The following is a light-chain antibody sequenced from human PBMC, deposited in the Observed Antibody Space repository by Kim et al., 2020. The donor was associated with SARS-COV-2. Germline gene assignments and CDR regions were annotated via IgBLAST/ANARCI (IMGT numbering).Light chain of an antibody. CDR3: NSRGSNDNVL. CDR2: GKN. CDR1: SLRNYY. Sequence: ALGQTVRITCQGDSLRNYYATWYQQKPGQAPIVVIYGKNNRPSGIPDRFSGSSSGDTASLTITGTQAGDEADYYCNSRGSNDNVLFGGGTKLTVL. V-gene: IGLV3-19*01. J-gene: IGLJ2*01.